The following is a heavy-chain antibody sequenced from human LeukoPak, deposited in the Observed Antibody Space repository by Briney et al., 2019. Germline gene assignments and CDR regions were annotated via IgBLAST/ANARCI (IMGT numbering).Heavy chain of an antibody. CDR2: IYTSGST. D-gene: IGHD6-6*01. CDR3: ARDSSSFRWFDP. Sequence: SETLSLTCTASGGSISSGSYYWSWIRQPAGKGLEWIGRIYTSGSTNYNPSLKSRVTISVDTSKNQFSLKLSSVTAADTAVYYCARDSSSFRWFDPWGQGTLVTVSS. J-gene: IGHJ5*02. V-gene: IGHV4-61*02. CDR1: GGSISSGSYY.